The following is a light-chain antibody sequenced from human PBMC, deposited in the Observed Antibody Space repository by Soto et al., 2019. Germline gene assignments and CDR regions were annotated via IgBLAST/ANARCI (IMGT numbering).Light chain of an antibody. Sequence: EIVMTQSPATLSLSPGERATLSCRASQSVNSNLAWYQQKAGQAPRLLIYGTSTRATGIPARFSGSGSGTDFTLTISSLQFEDFXVYYCQQYNNWPRTFGQGTKVDIK. CDR3: QQYNNWPRT. V-gene: IGKV3-15*01. J-gene: IGKJ1*01. CDR2: GTS. CDR1: QSVNSN.